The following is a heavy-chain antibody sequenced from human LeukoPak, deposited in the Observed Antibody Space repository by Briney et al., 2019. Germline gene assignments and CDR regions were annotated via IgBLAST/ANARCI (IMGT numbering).Heavy chain of an antibody. V-gene: IGHV3-11*01. CDR3: ARVVTAIPGLYYYYYMDV. Sequence: GGSLRLSCAASGFTFGDYYMSWIRQAPGQELEWGSYISSSARTIYYADSVKGRFTISRDNAKNSLYLQMNSLRAEDTAVYYCARVVTAIPGLYYYYYMDVWGKGTTVTISS. CDR2: ISSSARTI. D-gene: IGHD2-21*02. CDR1: GFTFGDYY. J-gene: IGHJ6*03.